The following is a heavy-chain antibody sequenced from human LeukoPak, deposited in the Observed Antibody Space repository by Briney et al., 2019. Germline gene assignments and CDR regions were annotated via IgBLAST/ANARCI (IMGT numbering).Heavy chain of an antibody. CDR1: GFTVSSNY. Sequence: GGSLRLSCAASGFTVSSNYMSWVRQAPGTRLEWVSVIYSGGSTYYADSVKGRFTISRDNSKNTLYLQMNSLRAEDTAVYYCARVHKQWPSGDFFDYWGQGTLVTVSS. CDR2: IYSGGST. V-gene: IGHV3-53*01. D-gene: IGHD6-19*01. CDR3: ARVHKQWPSGDFFDY. J-gene: IGHJ4*02.